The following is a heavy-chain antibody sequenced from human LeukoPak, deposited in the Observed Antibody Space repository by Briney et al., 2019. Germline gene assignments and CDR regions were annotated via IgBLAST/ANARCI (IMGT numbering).Heavy chain of an antibody. J-gene: IGHJ3*02. Sequence: PSETLSLTCAVFGYSLSSVYYWGWMRLPPGKGLEWRGSIYHSGSTYYKPSLKSRVTISVDTSKNQFSLKLSSVTAADTAVYYCARDEVGYGGNLSAFDIWGQGTMVTVSS. D-gene: IGHD4-23*01. V-gene: IGHV4-38-2*02. CDR1: GYSLSSVYY. CDR2: IYHSGST. CDR3: ARDEVGYGGNLSAFDI.